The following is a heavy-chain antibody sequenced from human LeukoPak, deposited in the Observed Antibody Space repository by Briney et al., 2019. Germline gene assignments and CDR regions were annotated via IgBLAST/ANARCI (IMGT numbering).Heavy chain of an antibody. CDR1: GFTFSSCA. CDR3: AKESRGSPYGDRKFWDY. CDR2: ISGSGGST. V-gene: IGHV3-23*01. J-gene: IGHJ4*02. D-gene: IGHD1-26*01. Sequence: PGGSLRLSCAASGFTFSSCAMTWVRQAPGKGLEWVSRISGSGGSTYYADSVKGRFTISRDNSKNTLYLQMNSLRAEDTAVYYCAKESRGSPYGDRKFWDYWGQGTLVTVSS.